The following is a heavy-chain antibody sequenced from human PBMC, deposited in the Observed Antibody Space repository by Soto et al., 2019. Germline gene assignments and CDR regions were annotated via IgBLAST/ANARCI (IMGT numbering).Heavy chain of an antibody. J-gene: IGHJ6*02. CDR1: GFTFSSYA. D-gene: IGHD2-2*01. Sequence: GSLRLSCAASGFTFSSYAMSWVRQAPGKGLEWASAISGSGGSTYYADSVKGRFTISRDNSKNTLYLQMNSLRAEDTAVYYCAKDGVVVPAAPYGMDVWGQGTTVTVSS. CDR3: AKDGVVVPAAPYGMDV. V-gene: IGHV3-23*01. CDR2: ISGSGGST.